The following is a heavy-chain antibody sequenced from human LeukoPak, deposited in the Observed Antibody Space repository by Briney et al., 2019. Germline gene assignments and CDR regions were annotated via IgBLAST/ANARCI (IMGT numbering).Heavy chain of an antibody. V-gene: IGHV4-39*07. D-gene: IGHD6-13*01. CDR1: DDSISSSSFY. J-gene: IGHJ6*03. Sequence: SETLSLTCTVSDDSISSSSFYWGWIRQPPGKGLEWIGNIYYSGSTYYNPSLKSRVTISVDTSKNQFSLKLSSVTAADTAVYYCARVVVAAGTSRYYYYYYMDVWGKGTTVTVSS. CDR3: ARVVVAAGTSRYYYYYYMDV. CDR2: IYYSGST.